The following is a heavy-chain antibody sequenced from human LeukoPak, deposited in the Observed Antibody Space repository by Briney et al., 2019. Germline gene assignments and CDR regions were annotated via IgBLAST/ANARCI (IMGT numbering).Heavy chain of an antibody. Sequence: ASVKVSCKASGGTFSSYAISWVRQAPGQGLEWMGGTIPIFGTANYAQKFQGRVTITADESTSTAYMELSSLRSEDTAVYYCARDLPRRIAVAGTDDYYYGMDVWGQGTTVTVSS. V-gene: IGHV1-69*13. CDR1: GGTFSSYA. D-gene: IGHD6-19*01. CDR3: ARDLPRRIAVAGTDDYYYGMDV. CDR2: TIPIFGTA. J-gene: IGHJ6*02.